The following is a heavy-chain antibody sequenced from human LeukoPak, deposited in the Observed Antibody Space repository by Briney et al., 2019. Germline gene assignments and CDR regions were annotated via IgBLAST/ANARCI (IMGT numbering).Heavy chain of an antibody. V-gene: IGHV4-30-4*01. D-gene: IGHD2-15*01. CDR1: GGSISSGDYY. Sequence: PSQTLSLTCTVSGGSISSGDYYWSWIRQPPGKGLEWIGYIYYSGSTYYNPSLKSRVTISVDTSKNQFSLKLSSVTAADTAVSYCARDQGGGSCIDYWGQGTLVTVSS. CDR3: ARDQGGGSCIDY. CDR2: IYYSGST. J-gene: IGHJ4*02.